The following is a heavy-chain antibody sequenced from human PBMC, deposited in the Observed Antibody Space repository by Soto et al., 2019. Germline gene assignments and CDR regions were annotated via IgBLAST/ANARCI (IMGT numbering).Heavy chain of an antibody. CDR2: INPNSGGT. V-gene: IGHV1-2*04. J-gene: IGHJ6*02. CDR3: ARAPPSSFTAKYYSYVLNV. Sequence: ASVKVSCKASGYTFTGYYMHWVRQAPGQGLEGMGWINPNSGGTNYAQKFEGWVTMPTDTSISTAYMELSRLRSDHTAVYSCARAPPSSFTAKYYSYVLNVWR. CDR1: GYTFTGYY. D-gene: IGHD2-21*02.